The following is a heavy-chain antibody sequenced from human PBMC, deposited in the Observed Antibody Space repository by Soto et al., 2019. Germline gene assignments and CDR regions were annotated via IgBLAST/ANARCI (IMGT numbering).Heavy chain of an antibody. CDR3: AIDFLQIPPYYYGMDV. D-gene: IGHD3-9*01. CDR2: INAGNGNT. V-gene: IGHV1-3*01. Sequence: ASVKVSCKASGYTFTSYAMHWVRQAPGQRLEWMGWINAGNGNTKYSQKFQGRVTITRDTSASTAYMELSSLRSEDTAVYYCAIDFLQIPPYYYGMDVWGQGTTVTVSS. CDR1: GYTFTSYA. J-gene: IGHJ6*02.